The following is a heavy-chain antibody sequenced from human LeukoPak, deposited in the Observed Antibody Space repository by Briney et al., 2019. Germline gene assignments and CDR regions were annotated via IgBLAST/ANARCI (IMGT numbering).Heavy chain of an antibody. V-gene: IGHV3-23*01. CDR1: GFPFSTYA. Sequence: GGSLRLSCEASGFPFSTYAMNWVRQAPGQGLEWVSVITGSGGFTQYADSVKGRFTISRDNSRNTVYLQMNSLRVEDTALYYCVRSLDYWGQGTLVTVSS. J-gene: IGHJ4*02. CDR2: ITGSGGFT. CDR3: VRSLDY.